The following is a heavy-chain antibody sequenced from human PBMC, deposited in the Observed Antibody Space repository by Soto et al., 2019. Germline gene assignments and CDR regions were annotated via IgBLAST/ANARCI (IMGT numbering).Heavy chain of an antibody. D-gene: IGHD6-19*01. CDR2: IYHSGGT. CDR1: GDSIKASHW. J-gene: IGHJ4*02. Sequence: HVQLQESGPGLVKPSGTLSLTCTVSGDSIKASHWYSWVRQPPGKGLEWIGEIYHSGGTNLNPSLKSRVTMSRGKSKNEIFLNLDSVTAADTAVYYCARAPTLRLAFEYWGQGALVSVSA. CDR3: ARAPTLRLAFEY. V-gene: IGHV4-4*02.